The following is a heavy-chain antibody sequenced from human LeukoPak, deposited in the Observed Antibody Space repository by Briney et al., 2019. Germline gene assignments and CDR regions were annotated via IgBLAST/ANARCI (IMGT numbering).Heavy chain of an antibody. CDR1: GFTFSSYG. Sequence: GGSLRLSCAASGFTFSSYGMSWVRQAPGKGLEWVSVIIGSGGTSYYADSVKGRFTISRDNSKNTRYLQMNGLRAEDTAVYYCAKGVFPYFYYNMDVWGQGTTVTVS. D-gene: IGHD2-8*01. CDR3: AKGVFPYFYYNMDV. CDR2: IIGSGGTS. V-gene: IGHV3-23*01. J-gene: IGHJ6*02.